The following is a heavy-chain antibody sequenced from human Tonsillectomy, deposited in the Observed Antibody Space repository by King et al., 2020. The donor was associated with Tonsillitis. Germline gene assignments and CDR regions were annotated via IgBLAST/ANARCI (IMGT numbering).Heavy chain of an antibody. CDR2: IWYDGSNK. V-gene: IGHV3-33*08. CDR1: GFTFSSYG. Sequence: QLVQSGGGVVQRGRSLRLSCAASGFTFSSYGMHWVRQAPGKGLEWVAVIWYDGSNKYYADSVKGRFTISRDNSKNTLYLQMNSLRAEDTAVYYCARGAHDYGDYGYYFDYWGQGTLVTVSS. CDR3: ARGAHDYGDYGYYFDY. D-gene: IGHD4-17*01. J-gene: IGHJ4*02.